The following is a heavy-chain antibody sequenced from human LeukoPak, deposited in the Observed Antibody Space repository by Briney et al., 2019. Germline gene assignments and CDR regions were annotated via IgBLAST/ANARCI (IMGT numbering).Heavy chain of an antibody. V-gene: IGHV3-53*01. CDR1: GFTFSNAW. J-gene: IGHJ6*02. Sequence: GGSLRLSCAASGFTFSNAWMNWVRQAPGKGLEWVSVIYSGGSTYYADSVKGRFTISRDNSKNTLYLQMNSLRAEDTAVYYCARDSTNNYYGMDVWGQGATVTVSS. CDR3: ARDSTNNYYGMDV. CDR2: IYSGGST.